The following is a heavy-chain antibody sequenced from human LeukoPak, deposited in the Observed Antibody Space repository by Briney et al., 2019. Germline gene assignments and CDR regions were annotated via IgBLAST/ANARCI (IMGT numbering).Heavy chain of an antibody. CDR1: GFTFDDYT. D-gene: IGHD1-26*01. V-gene: IGHV3-43*01. CDR3: AKPADSGRYRDFDY. CDR2: ISWDGGST. Sequence: GGSLRLSCAASGFTFDDYTMHWVRQAPGKGLEWVSLISWDGGSTYYADSVKGRFTISRDNSKNSLYLQMNSLRAEDTAVYYCAKPADSGRYRDFDYWGQGTLVTVSS. J-gene: IGHJ4*02.